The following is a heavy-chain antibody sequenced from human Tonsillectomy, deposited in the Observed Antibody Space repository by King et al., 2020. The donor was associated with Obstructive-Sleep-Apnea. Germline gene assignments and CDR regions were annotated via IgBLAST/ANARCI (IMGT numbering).Heavy chain of an antibody. D-gene: IGHD6-6*01. J-gene: IGHJ5*02. CDR3: ARVYSNSPYNWFDP. Sequence: QLXQSGAEVKKPGASVKVSCKASGYTFSAYYIHWVRQAPGQGLEWMGWINXNTGGTNYAQKFQGWVTMTRDTSISTAYMDLSRLKSDDTAVYFCARVYSNSPYNWFDPWGQGTLVTVSS. CDR2: INXNTGGT. CDR1: GYTFSAYY. V-gene: IGHV1-2*04.